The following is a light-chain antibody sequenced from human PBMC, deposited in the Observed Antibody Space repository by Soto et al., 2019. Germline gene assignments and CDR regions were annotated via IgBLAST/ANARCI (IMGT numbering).Light chain of an antibody. CDR1: SGDVGGYNY. Sequence: QSALPQPPSASGSPGQSVTLSCTGTSGDVGGYNYVSWYQQHPGKAPKLMIFEVSERPSGVPDRFSASKSGNTASLTVSGLQAEDEAEYYCSSYAGSNNYVFVTGTKVTVL. CDR3: SSYAGSNNYV. CDR2: EVS. J-gene: IGLJ1*01. V-gene: IGLV2-8*01.